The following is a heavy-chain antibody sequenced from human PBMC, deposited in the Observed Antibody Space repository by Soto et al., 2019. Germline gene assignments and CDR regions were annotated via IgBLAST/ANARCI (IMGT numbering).Heavy chain of an antibody. V-gene: IGHV3-21*01. D-gene: IGHD3-16*02. CDR1: GFTFSSYS. CDR3: ATDLLITFGGASVIGYRGLFDY. Sequence: GGSLRLSCAASGFTFSSYSMNWVRQAQGKGLEWVSSISSSSSYIYYADSVKGRFTISRDNAKNSLYLQMNSLIAEDTAVYSCATDLLITFGGASVIGYRGLFDYWGQGTLVTVSS. CDR2: ISSSSSYI. J-gene: IGHJ4*02.